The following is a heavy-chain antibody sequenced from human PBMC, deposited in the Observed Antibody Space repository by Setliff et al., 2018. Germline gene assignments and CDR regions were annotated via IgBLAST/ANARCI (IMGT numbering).Heavy chain of an antibody. CDR2: ISSSSSTI. Sequence: GGSLRLSCAASGFTFSSYSMNWVRQAPGKGLEWVSYISSSSSTIYYADSVKGRFTISRDNAKNSLYLQMNSLRAEDTAVYYCARDRWKVMVNKGDDAFDLWGQGTMVTVSS. V-gene: IGHV3-48*04. J-gene: IGHJ3*01. CDR1: GFTFSSYS. D-gene: IGHD5-18*01. CDR3: ARDRWKVMVNKGDDAFDL.